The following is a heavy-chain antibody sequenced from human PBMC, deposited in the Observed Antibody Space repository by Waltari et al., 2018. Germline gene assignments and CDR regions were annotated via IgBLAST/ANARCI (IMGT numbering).Heavy chain of an antibody. CDR1: GLTFRSSG. CDR3: AKVGIAVADDDAFDI. J-gene: IGHJ3*02. V-gene: IGHV3-30*18. Sequence: QVQLVESGGGVVQPGRSLRLSCAASGLTFRSSGMPWVRQATGKGLEWVAVIWYYGSNKYYADSVKGRFTISRDNSKNTLYLQMNSLRAEDTAMYYCAKVGIAVADDDAFDIWGQGTMVTVSS. D-gene: IGHD6-19*01. CDR2: IWYYGSNK.